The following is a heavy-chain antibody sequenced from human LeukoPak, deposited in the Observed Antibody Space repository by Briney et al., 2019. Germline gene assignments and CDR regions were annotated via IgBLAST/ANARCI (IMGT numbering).Heavy chain of an antibody. CDR2: IIPILGIA. Sequence: SVKVSCKASGGTFSSYAISWVRQAPGQGLEWMGRIIPILGIANYAQKFQGRVTITADKSTSTAYMELSSLRSEDTAVYYCLRYYCSSTSCHPGDAFDIWGQGTMVTVSS. J-gene: IGHJ3*02. CDR3: LRYYCSSTSCHPGDAFDI. V-gene: IGHV1-69*04. D-gene: IGHD2-2*01. CDR1: GGTFSSYA.